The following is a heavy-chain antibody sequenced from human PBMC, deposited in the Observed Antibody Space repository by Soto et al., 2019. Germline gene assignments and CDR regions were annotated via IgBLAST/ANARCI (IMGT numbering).Heavy chain of an antibody. D-gene: IGHD3-3*01. J-gene: IGHJ3*02. Sequence: TGRLLRLSCAASGFTFSNAWMNWVRQAPGKGLEWVGRIKSKTDGGTTDYAAPVKGRFTISRDDSKNTLYLQMNSLKTEDTAVYYCTTILRFLEWMMGPNALDIWGQGTMVTVS. CDR3: TTILRFLEWMMGPNALDI. CDR1: GFTFSNAW. V-gene: IGHV3-15*07. CDR2: IKSKTDGGTT.